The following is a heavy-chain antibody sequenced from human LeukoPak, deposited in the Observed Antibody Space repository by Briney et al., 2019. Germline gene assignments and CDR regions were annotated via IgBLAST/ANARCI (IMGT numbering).Heavy chain of an antibody. J-gene: IGHJ3*02. CDR2: ISWNSGSI. CDR3: AKDISTPFDPDHLGGFDM. Sequence: PGGSLRLSCAASGFRFDDYAMHWVRQAPGKGLEWVSGISWNSGSIGYAASVKGRFTISRDNAKNSLYLQMNSLRAEDMALYYCAKDISTPFDPDHLGGFDMWGQGTMVTVSA. V-gene: IGHV3-9*03. CDR1: GFRFDDYA. D-gene: IGHD3-16*01.